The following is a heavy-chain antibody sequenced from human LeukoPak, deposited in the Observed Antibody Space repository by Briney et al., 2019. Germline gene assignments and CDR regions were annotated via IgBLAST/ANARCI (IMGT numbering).Heavy chain of an antibody. J-gene: IGHJ6*02. CDR1: GGSFSGYY. CDR2: INHSGST. CDR3: ASYGSAYYYYGVDV. Sequence: PSETLSLTCAVYGGSFSGYYWSWIRQPPGKGLEWIGEINHSGSTNYNPSLKSRVTISVDTSKNQFSLKLSSVTAADTAVYYCASYGSAYYYYGVDVWGQGTTVTVSS. V-gene: IGHV4-34*01. D-gene: IGHD5-24*01.